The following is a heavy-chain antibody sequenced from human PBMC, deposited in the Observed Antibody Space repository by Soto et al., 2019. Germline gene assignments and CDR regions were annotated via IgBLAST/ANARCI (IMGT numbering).Heavy chain of an antibody. V-gene: IGHV4-59*01. D-gene: IGHD2-21*01. CDR1: GGPISSYY. CDR2: IYYSGST. J-gene: IGHJ3*02. CDR3: ASSDVIAGYAFDI. Sequence: PSETLALTCTVSGGPISSYYWSWIRQPPGKGLEWVGYIYYSGSTNYNPSLKSRVTISVDTSKNQFSLKLSSVTAADTAVYYCASSDVIAGYAFDIWGQGTMVTVS.